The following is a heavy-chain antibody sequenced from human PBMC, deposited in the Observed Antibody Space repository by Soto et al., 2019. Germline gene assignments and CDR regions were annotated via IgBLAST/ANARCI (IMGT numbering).Heavy chain of an antibody. V-gene: IGHV1-18*01. D-gene: IGHD3-10*01. CDR3: ASLTHGHGIGGELPDDYFDY. Sequence: GASGKVSCKASGDTFTSNGISWVRQAPGQGLEWMGWISAYNGNTNYAQKLQGRVTMTTDTSTSTAYMELRSLRSDDTAVYYCASLTHGHGIGGELPDDYFDYWGQGTLVTVSS. CDR2: ISAYNGNT. CDR1: GDTFTSNG. J-gene: IGHJ4*02.